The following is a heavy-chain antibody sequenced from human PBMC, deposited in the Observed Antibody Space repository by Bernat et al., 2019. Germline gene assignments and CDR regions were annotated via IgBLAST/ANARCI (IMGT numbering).Heavy chain of an antibody. V-gene: IGHV3-73*01. D-gene: IGHD3-3*01. Sequence: VQLVESGGGVVQPERSLRLSCAASGFTFSSYSMHWVRQASGKGLEWVGRIRSKANSYATAYAASVKGRFTISRDDSKNTAYLQMNSLKTEDTAVYYCTGTDFWSGYYRSDYWGQGTLVTVSS. CDR2: IRSKANSYAT. J-gene: IGHJ4*02. CDR1: GFTFSSYS. CDR3: TGTDFWSGYYRSDY.